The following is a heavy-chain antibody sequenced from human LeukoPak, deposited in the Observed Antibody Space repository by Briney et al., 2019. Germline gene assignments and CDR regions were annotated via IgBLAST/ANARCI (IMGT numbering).Heavy chain of an antibody. D-gene: IGHD5/OR15-5a*01. CDR3: ARDNARGGSFSDYLRYFQY. Sequence: SQTLSLTCTVSGGSISSGSYYWSWIRQPAGKGLEWIGRIYTSGSTNYNPSLKSRVTISVDTSKNQFSLKLSSVTAADTAVYYCARDNARGGSFSDYLRYFQYWGQGTLVTVSS. CDR1: GGSISSGSYY. J-gene: IGHJ1*01. CDR2: IYTSGST. V-gene: IGHV4-61*02.